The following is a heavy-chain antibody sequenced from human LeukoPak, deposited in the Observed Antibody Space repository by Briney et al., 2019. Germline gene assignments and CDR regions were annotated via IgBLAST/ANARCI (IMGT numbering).Heavy chain of an antibody. CDR1: GYTFTYYG. J-gene: IGHJ4*02. Sequence: ASVKVSCKASGYTFTYYGLNWVRQAPGQGLECLGGINPNSGGTNYAQKFQGRVTMTRDTSISTAYMELSRLRSDDTAVYYCARGHHSGSYYFFAYWGQGTLVTVSS. D-gene: IGHD1-26*01. V-gene: IGHV1-2*02. CDR3: ARGHHSGSYYFFAY. CDR2: INPNSGGT.